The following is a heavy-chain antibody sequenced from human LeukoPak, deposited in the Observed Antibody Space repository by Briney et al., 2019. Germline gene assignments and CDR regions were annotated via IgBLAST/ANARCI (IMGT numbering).Heavy chain of an antibody. CDR2: IRSRANRYAT. J-gene: IGHJ3*02. CDR1: GFTFSGSA. Sequence: GGSLRLSCVASGFTFSGSAMHWVRQASGKGLECVGRIRSRANRYATEYVESVKGRFTISRDDSKNTAYLQLNSLKTEDTAIYYCTTYYESSGGAIWGQGTMVTVSS. CDR3: TTYYESSGGAI. V-gene: IGHV3-73*01. D-gene: IGHD3-22*01.